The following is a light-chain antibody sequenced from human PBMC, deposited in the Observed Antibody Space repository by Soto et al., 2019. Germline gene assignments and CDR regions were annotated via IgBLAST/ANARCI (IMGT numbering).Light chain of an antibody. CDR3: CSYAGSSTWV. CDR2: DVT. V-gene: IGLV2-11*01. Sequence: QSVLTQPRSVSGSPGQSVTISCSGTSSDVGAYNSVSWYQHHPGEAPRVMIYDVTERPSGVPHRFSGSKSGNTASLTISGLQAEDEADYYCCSYAGSSTWVFGGGTKLTVL. CDR1: SSDVGAYNS. J-gene: IGLJ3*02.